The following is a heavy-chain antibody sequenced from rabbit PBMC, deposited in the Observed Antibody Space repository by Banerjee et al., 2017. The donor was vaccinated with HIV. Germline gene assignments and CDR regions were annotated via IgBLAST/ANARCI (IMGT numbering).Heavy chain of an antibody. V-gene: IGHV1S45*01. CDR1: GFSLSGYW. CDR3: ARDLAGVIGWNFGL. Sequence: QEQLEESGGDLVKPEGSLTLTCTVSGFSLSGYWMSWVRQAPGKGLEWIACIVAGSSGSTYYASWAKGRFTISKTSSTTVTLQMTSLTAADTATYFCARDLAGVIGWNFGLWGPGTLVTVS. D-gene: IGHD4-1*01. J-gene: IGHJ4*01. CDR2: IVAGSSGST.